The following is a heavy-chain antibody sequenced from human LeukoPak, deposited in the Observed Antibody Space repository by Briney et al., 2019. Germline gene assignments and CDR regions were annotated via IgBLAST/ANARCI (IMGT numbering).Heavy chain of an antibody. CDR2: IDSGGST. J-gene: IGHJ4*02. CDR1: GLTVNSNY. V-gene: IGHV3-53*01. Sequence: GSLRLSCAASGLTVNSNYMSWVRQAPGKGLEWVSVIDSGGSTNYADSVKGRFTISRDNSKNTLYLQMTSLRAEDTAVYYCARDYYDSSGYYPYYFDYWGQGTLVTVSS. CDR3: ARDYYDSSGYYPYYFDY. D-gene: IGHD3-22*01.